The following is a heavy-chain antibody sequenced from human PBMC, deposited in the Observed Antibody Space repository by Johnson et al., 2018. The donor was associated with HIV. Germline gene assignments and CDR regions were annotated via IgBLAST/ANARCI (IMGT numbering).Heavy chain of an antibody. Sequence: QVQLVESGGGVVQPGRSLRLSCVASRFTFSSYGMHWVRQAPGKGLEWVAVISYDGDNKYYADSVKGRFTISRDNSKNTLYLQMHSLRAEDTAVYYCAKDLGDAVGTTHDAFDIWGQGTTVTVSS. J-gene: IGHJ3*02. V-gene: IGHV3-30*18. CDR1: RFTFSSYG. CDR2: ISYDGDNK. CDR3: AKDLGDAVGTTHDAFDI. D-gene: IGHD1-26*01.